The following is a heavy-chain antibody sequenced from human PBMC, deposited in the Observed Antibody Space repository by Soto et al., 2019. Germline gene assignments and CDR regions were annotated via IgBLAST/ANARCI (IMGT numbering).Heavy chain of an antibody. CDR3: ARHPGKLLYYFDY. Sequence: SVKVSCKSSGSTFNFYAISWVRQAPGEGLEWMGGVVPHSGTATYARKFQGRLTVTAEESSSTAYMDLSSLTSEDTDIYYCARHPGKLLYYFDYWGQGTLVTVSS. CDR2: VVPHSGTA. V-gene: IGHV1-69*13. CDR1: GSTFNFYA. J-gene: IGHJ4*01. D-gene: IGHD1-26*01.